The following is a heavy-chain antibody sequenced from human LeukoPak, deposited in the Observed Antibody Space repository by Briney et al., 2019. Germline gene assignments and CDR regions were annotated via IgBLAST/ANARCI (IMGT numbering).Heavy chain of an antibody. CDR2: ISANNGET. CDR1: GYSFTGYY. V-gene: IGHV1-18*04. D-gene: IGHD2-2*01. CDR3: ARVPPSAHQLLSSDY. J-gene: IGHJ4*02. Sequence: GASVQVSCKASGYSFTGYYIHWVRQAPGQGLEWMAWISANNGETRYAQNLQGRVTMTTDTSTSTAYMELRSLRSDDTAVYYCARVPPSAHQLLSSDYWGQGTQVTVSS.